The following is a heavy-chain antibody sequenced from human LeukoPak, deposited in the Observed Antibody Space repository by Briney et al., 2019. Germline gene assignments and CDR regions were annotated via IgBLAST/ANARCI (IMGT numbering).Heavy chain of an antibody. Sequence: GGSLRLSCAASGFIFSDFGMHWVRQAPGKGLEWVAVISYDGSNKYYADSVKGRFTISRDNSKNTLYLQMNSLRAEDTAVYYCAKDPWRRQQLGRSYFDYWGQGTLVTVSS. D-gene: IGHD6-13*01. CDR3: AKDPWRRQQLGRSYFDY. CDR1: GFIFSDFG. CDR2: ISYDGSNK. V-gene: IGHV3-30*18. J-gene: IGHJ4*02.